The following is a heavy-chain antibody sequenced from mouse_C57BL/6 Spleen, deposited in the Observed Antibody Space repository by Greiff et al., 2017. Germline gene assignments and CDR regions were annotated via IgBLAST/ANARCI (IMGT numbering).Heavy chain of an antibody. J-gene: IGHJ2*01. Sequence: QVQLQQPGAELVKPGASVKLSCKASGYTFTSYWMHWVKQRPGRGLEWIGRIDPNSGVTKYNEKFKSKATLTVDKPSSTAYMQLNSLTSEDSAVYYCARLNLLYYYGSSYDYWGQGTTLTVSS. V-gene: IGHV1-72*01. CDR1: GYTFTSYW. D-gene: IGHD1-1*01. CDR2: IDPNSGVT. CDR3: ARLNLLYYYGSSYDY.